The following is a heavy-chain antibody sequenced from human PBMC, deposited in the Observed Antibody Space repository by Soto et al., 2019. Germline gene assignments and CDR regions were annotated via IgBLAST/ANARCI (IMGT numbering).Heavy chain of an antibody. D-gene: IGHD3-22*01. V-gene: IGHV1-69*12. Sequence: QVQLVQSGAEVKKPGSSVKVSYKASGGTFSSYAISWERQAPGQGLEWMGGIIPIFGTANYAQKFQGRVTITADESTSTAYMELSSLRSEDTAVYYCARARYGTMIVVDPEAGMDVWGQGTTVTVSS. CDR2: IIPIFGTA. J-gene: IGHJ6*02. CDR1: GGTFSSYA. CDR3: ARARYGTMIVVDPEAGMDV.